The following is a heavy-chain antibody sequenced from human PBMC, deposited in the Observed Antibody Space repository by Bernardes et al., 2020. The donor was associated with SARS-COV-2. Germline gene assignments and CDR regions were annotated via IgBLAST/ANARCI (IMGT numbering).Heavy chain of an antibody. J-gene: IGHJ4*02. Sequence: SESLSLICTVSGGSISGYYWSWVRQPPGKGLEWIGYLSYDGVSNYSPSLESRVTISIDTSQNQFSLKLSSVTAADTAVYYCARGAGIPQVLDFWARGTLVTVSS. CDR2: LSYDGVS. CDR3: ARGAGIPQVLDF. CDR1: GGSISGYY. V-gene: IGHV4-59*01.